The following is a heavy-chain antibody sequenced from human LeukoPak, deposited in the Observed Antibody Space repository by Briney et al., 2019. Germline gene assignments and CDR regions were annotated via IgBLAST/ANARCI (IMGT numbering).Heavy chain of an antibody. CDR2: ISYDGSNK. Sequence: GGSLRLSCAASGFTFSSYAMHWVRQAPGKGLEWVAVISYDGSNKYYADSVKGRFTISRDNSKNTLYLQMNSLRAEDTAVYYCAKDSSSSYAFDIWGQGTMVTVSS. V-gene: IGHV3-30-3*01. D-gene: IGHD6-6*01. CDR3: AKDSSSSYAFDI. CDR1: GFTFSSYA. J-gene: IGHJ3*02.